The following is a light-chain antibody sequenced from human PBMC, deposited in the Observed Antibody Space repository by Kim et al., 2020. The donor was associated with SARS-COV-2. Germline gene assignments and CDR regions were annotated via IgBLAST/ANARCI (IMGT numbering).Light chain of an antibody. Sequence: ASVGDRVTINCRARQGITNYLGWYQQKPGKAPRLLIYAASTLQSGVASRFSGSGSGTDFSLTISSLQPEDVASYYCQKYDSAPRTFGHGTKVDIK. J-gene: IGKJ1*01. CDR1: QGITNY. CDR3: QKYDSAPRT. V-gene: IGKV1-27*01. CDR2: AAS.